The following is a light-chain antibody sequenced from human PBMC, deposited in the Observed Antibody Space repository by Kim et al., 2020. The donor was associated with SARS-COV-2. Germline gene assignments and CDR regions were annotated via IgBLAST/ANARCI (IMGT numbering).Light chain of an antibody. CDR1: QSISTN. CDR2: DAS. CDR3: QQYNNWPPGRT. V-gene: IGKV3-15*01. Sequence: PGERATLSCRASQSISTNLAWYQQKPGQAPRLLIYDASTRATGFPARFSGSGSGTEFTLTISSLQSEDFAVYYCQQYNNWPPGRTFGQGTKVYIK. J-gene: IGKJ1*01.